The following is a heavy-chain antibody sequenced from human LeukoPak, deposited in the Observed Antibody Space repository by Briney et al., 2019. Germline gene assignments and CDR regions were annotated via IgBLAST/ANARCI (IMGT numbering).Heavy chain of an antibody. Sequence: GSLRLSCTASGFTFSSYWMSWVRQAPGKGLEWVANIKKDGSEKYYVDSVKGRFTISRDNAKTSLYLQMNSLRAEDTAVYYCARDLSGVTGYTYGRGIDYWGQGTLVTVSS. CDR3: ARDLSGVTGYTYGRGIDY. D-gene: IGHD5-18*01. CDR1: GFTFSSYW. J-gene: IGHJ4*02. CDR2: IKKDGSEK. V-gene: IGHV3-7*01.